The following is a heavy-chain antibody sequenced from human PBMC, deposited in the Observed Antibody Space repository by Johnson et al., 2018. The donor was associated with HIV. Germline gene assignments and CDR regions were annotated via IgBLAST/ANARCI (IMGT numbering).Heavy chain of an antibody. V-gene: IGHV3-30*02. CDR2: IRYDGSNK. D-gene: IGHD5-24*01. CDR1: GFTFSSYG. CDR3: ARDQRWWLQSPGAFDI. J-gene: IGHJ3*02. Sequence: QMLLVESGGGVVQPGGSLRLSCAASGFTFSSYGMHWVRQAPGKGLEWVAFIRYDGSNKYYADSVKGRFTISRDNSKNTLYLQMGSLRAEDMAVYYCARDQRWWLQSPGAFDIWGQGTMVTVSS.